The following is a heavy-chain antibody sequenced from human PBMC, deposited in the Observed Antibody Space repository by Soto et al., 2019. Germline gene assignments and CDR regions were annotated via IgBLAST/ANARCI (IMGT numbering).Heavy chain of an antibody. D-gene: IGHD2-15*01. CDR3: VRTSLVVAAATREDY. J-gene: IGHJ4*02. V-gene: IGHV3-74*01. CDR2: INSDGSST. Sequence: EVQLVESGGGLVQPGGSLRLSCAASGFTFSSYWMHLVRQAPGKGLVWVSRINSDGSSTSYADSVKGRFTISRDNAKNTLYLQMNSLIAEDTAVYYCVRTSLVVAAATREDYWGQGTLVTVSS. CDR1: GFTFSSYW.